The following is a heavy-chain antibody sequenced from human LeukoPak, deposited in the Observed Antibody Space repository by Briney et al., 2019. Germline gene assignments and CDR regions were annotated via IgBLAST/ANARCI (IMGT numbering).Heavy chain of an antibody. D-gene: IGHD6-19*01. CDR1: GVSISSSSYY. CDR2: IYYSGST. CDR3: ARRGSRGWPVLYYFDY. J-gene: IGHJ4*02. Sequence: SETLSLTCTVSGVSISSSSYYWGWIRQPPGKGLEWIGSIYYSGSTYYNPSLKSRVTISVDTSKNQFSLKLSSVTAADTAVYFCARRGSRGWPVLYYFDYWGQGTLVTVSS. V-gene: IGHV4-39*01.